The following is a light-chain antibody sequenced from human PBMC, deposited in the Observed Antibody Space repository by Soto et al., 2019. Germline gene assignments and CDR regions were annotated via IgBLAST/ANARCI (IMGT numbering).Light chain of an antibody. CDR2: KAS. V-gene: IGKV1-5*03. CDR3: QQYNSYSWT. CDR1: QSISSW. Sequence: DIQMTQSPSTLSASVGDRVTITCMASQSISSWLAWYQQKPGKAPKLLIYKASSLESGVASRVSGSGSGTEFSRTISSLEPDEFEADYCQQYNSYSWTFGQGAKVVSK. J-gene: IGKJ1*01.